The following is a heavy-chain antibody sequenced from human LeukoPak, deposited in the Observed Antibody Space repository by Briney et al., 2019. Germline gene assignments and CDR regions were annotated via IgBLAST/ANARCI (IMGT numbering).Heavy chain of an antibody. J-gene: IGHJ5*02. D-gene: IGHD1-26*01. V-gene: IGHV3-23*01. Sequence: VGSLRLSCAASGFTFSRYAMSSDRHGPGKGLEWVSGISGSGGSTYYADPVRGRFTISRDNSKNTLYLQMNSLRAEVTAVYYCASIVAHDARRLDPWGQGTLVTVSS. CDR3: ASIVAHDARRLDP. CDR2: ISGSGGST. CDR1: GFTFSRYA.